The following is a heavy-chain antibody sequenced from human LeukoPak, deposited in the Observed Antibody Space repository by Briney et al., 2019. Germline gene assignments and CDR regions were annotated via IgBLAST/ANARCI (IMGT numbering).Heavy chain of an antibody. CDR2: INHSGST. J-gene: IGHJ4*02. Sequence: SETLSLTCTVYGGSFSGYYWSWIRQPPGKGLEWIGEINHSGSTNYNPSLKSRVTISVDTSKNQFSLKLSSVTAADTAVYYCARRLFWYYFDYWGQGTLVTVSS. D-gene: IGHD3-22*01. V-gene: IGHV4-34*01. CDR1: GGSFSGYY. CDR3: ARRLFWYYFDY.